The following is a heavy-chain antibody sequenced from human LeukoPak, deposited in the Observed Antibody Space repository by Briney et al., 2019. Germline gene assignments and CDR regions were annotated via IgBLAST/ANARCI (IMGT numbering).Heavy chain of an antibody. CDR2: IKQHGSEK. D-gene: IGHD6-19*01. Sequence: GGSLRLSCAASGFTFSIYWMSWVRQAPGKGLEWVANIKQHGSEKYYVDSVKGRFTIFRDNAKNSLYLQMNSLRAEDTAVYYCARGDKGIAVAAYWGQGTLVTVSS. J-gene: IGHJ4*02. V-gene: IGHV3-7*01. CDR1: GFTFSIYW. CDR3: ARGDKGIAVAAY.